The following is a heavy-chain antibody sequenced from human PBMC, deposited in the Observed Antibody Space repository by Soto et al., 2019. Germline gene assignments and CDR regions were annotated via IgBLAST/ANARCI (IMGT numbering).Heavy chain of an antibody. Sequence: GGSLRLSCVASGFTFGTYTMNWVRQAPGKGLEWVSGIRGVSPYTFYSESVKGRFTISRDNAKNSLYLQMNSLRVEDTAVYYCARDRGYDAHDYYYNAMDVWGQGTTVTVSS. CDR3: ARDRGYDAHDYYYNAMDV. CDR2: IRGVSPYT. J-gene: IGHJ6*02. D-gene: IGHD2-15*01. CDR1: GFTFGTYT. V-gene: IGHV3-21*01.